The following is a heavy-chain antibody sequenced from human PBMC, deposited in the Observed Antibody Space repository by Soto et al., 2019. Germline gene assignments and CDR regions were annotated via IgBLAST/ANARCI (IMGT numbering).Heavy chain of an antibody. CDR2: INPCRCGT. D-gene: IGHD1-26*01. V-gene: IGHV1-2*02. CDR3: ARHIGTYSHGVDA. CDR1: VYPFPRPY. Sequence: ASVKVSCKASVYPFPRPYIYLVRQAPGQGLEWIGWINPCRCGTEFVEKFQGRSTVSRNKSITTVLLELNSPTSDVTGVYLCARHIGTYSHGVDAWGQGTVVTVSS. J-gene: IGHJ5*02.